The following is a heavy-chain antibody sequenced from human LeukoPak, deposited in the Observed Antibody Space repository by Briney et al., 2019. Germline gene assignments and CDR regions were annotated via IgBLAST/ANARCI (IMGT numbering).Heavy chain of an antibody. CDR2: ISDNGRNT. D-gene: IGHD3-22*01. Sequence: GGSLRLSCTASGFTFSTYAMTWVRQAPGKGLEWLSAISDNGRNTYYVDSVKGRFTISRDNSKSTLYLQVNSLRAEDTAVYYCARDGVEYYDSSGYYFLDYWGQGTLVTVSS. CDR1: GFTFSTYA. CDR3: ARDGVEYYDSSGYYFLDY. J-gene: IGHJ4*02. V-gene: IGHV3-23*01.